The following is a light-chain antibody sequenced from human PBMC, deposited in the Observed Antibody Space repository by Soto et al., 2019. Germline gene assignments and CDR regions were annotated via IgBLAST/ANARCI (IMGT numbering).Light chain of an antibody. CDR3: QQYGSPLT. CDR1: QSVGSN. J-gene: IGKJ4*01. V-gene: IGKV3-20*01. Sequence: EIVMTQSPATLSVSPGERATLSCRASQSVGSNLAWYQQKPGQAPRLLIYGASSRATGIPDRFSGSGSGTDFTLTISRLEPEDFAVYYCQQYGSPLTFGGGTKVEIK. CDR2: GAS.